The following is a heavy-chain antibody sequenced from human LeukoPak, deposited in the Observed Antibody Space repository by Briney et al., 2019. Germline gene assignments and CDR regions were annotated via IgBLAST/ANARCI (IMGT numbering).Heavy chain of an antibody. V-gene: IGHV3-43*01. CDR2: ISWDGGST. J-gene: IGHJ4*02. Sequence: PGGSLRLSCAASEFTFDDYTMHWVRQAPGKGLEWVSRISWDGGSTYYADSVKGRFTISRDNSKNSLYLQMNSLRTEDTALYYCAKDHGSGWPDYWGQGTLVTVSS. D-gene: IGHD6-19*01. CDR1: EFTFDDYT. CDR3: AKDHGSGWPDY.